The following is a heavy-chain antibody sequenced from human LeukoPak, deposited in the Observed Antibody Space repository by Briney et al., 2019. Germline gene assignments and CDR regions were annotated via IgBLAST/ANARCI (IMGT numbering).Heavy chain of an antibody. Sequence: GGSLRLSCTASGFTFSNAWMSWVRQAPGKGLEWVGRIKSKTNGGTTDYAAPVKGRFTISRDDSKNTLYLQMNSLRAEDTAVYYCAKYSSSSNYYYGMDVWGQGTTVTVSS. CDR3: AKYSSSSNYYYGMDV. J-gene: IGHJ6*02. V-gene: IGHV3-15*01. CDR1: GFTFSNAW. CDR2: IKSKTNGGTT. D-gene: IGHD6-13*01.